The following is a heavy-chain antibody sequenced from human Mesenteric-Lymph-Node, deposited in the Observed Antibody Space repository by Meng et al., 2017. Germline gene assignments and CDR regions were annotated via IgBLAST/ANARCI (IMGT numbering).Heavy chain of an antibody. CDR1: GDSVPSNSAA. V-gene: IGHV6-1*01. J-gene: IGHJ6*02. Sequence: SQTLSLTCAISGDSVPSNSAAWNWIRQSPSRGLEWLGRTYYRSKWYNDYAVSVKSRITINPDTSKNQFSLQLNSVTPEDTAVYYCARDGVGSWYSYYYYGMDVWGQGTTVTVSS. CDR3: ARDGVGSWYSYYYYGMDV. CDR2: TYYRSKWYN. D-gene: IGHD6-13*01.